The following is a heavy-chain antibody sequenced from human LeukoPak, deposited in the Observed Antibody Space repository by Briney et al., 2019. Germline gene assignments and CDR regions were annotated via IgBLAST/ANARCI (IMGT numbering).Heavy chain of an antibody. CDR1: GGSISSGTYY. V-gene: IGHV4-61*02. CDR2: IYTSGST. J-gene: IGHJ6*03. Sequence: SQTLSLTCTVSGGSISSGTYYWGWIRQPAGKGLEWIGRIYTSGSTNYKPALKSRFTITVDRTKNTFSLKLSSVTAADTAVYYCARRSPFNYYYYYYMDVWGKGTTVTVSS. CDR3: ARRSPFNYYYYYYMDV. D-gene: IGHD2/OR15-2a*01.